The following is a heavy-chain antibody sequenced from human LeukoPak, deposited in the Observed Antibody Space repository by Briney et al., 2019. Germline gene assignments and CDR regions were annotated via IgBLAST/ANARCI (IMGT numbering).Heavy chain of an antibody. CDR3: ARDFRGSVDAFDI. CDR1: GGSISRSSYY. CDR2: IYYSGRT. Sequence: SETLSLTCTVSGGSISRSSYYWGWIRQSPGTGLEWIGYIYYSGRTNYNPSLKSRVSISVDTSKNQFSLKLSSVTAADTAVYYCARDFRGSVDAFDIWGQGTMVAVSS. V-gene: IGHV4-61*01. J-gene: IGHJ3*02.